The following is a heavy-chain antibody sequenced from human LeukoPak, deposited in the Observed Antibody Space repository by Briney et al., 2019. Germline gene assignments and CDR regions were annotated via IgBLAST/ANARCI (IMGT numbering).Heavy chain of an antibody. CDR2: IYHSGST. CDR1: GGSISSSNW. V-gene: IGHV4-4*02. Sequence: PSGTLSLTCAVSGGSISSSNWWSWVRQPPGKGLEWIGEIYHSGSTNYNPSLKSRVTISVDTSKNQFSLKLSSVTAADTAVYYCARQGVTWYFDLWGRGTLVTVSS. D-gene: IGHD2-21*02. CDR3: ARQGVTWYFDL. J-gene: IGHJ2*01.